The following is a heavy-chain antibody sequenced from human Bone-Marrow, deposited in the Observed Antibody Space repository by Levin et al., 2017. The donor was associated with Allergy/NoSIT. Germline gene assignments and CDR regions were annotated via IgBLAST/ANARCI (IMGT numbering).Heavy chain of an antibody. Sequence: GGSLRLSCAASGFTFSDYYMSWIRQAPGKGLEWVSYISSSGSTIYYADSVKGRFTISRDNAKNSLYLQMNSLRAEDTAVYYCAREVRGLGYYYGSGGRIGMDVWGQGTTVTVSS. CDR3: AREVRGLGYYYGSGGRIGMDV. J-gene: IGHJ6*02. CDR2: ISSSGSTI. CDR1: GFTFSDYY. D-gene: IGHD3-10*01. V-gene: IGHV3-11*01.